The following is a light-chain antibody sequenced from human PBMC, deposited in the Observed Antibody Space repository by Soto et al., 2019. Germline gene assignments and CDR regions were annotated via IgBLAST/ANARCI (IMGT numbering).Light chain of an antibody. J-gene: IGKJ1*01. CDR2: GAS. CDR1: QGIKDY. V-gene: IGKV3-15*01. CDR3: QQYNTWPRT. Sequence: EIVMTQSPATLSVSTGERATLSCRASQGIKDYVAWFQQKPGQAPRLLIYGASTRATAIPARFSGSGSGTEFTLSISSLQSEDFAVYYRQQYNTWPRTFGQGTKVDI.